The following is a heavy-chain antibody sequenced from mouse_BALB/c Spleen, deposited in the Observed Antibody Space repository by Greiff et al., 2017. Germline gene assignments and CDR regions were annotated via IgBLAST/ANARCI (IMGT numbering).Heavy chain of an antibody. CDR3: TKGLMDY. Sequence: LQQPGSELVRPGASVKLSCKASGYTFTRYWMHWVKQRHGQGLEWIGNIYPGSGSTNYDEKFKSKGTLTVDTSSSTAYMHLSSLTSEDSAVYYCTKGLMDYWGQGTSVTVSS. J-gene: IGHJ4*01. D-gene: IGHD3-1*01. CDR2: IYPGSGST. CDR1: GYTFTRYW. V-gene: IGHV1S22*01.